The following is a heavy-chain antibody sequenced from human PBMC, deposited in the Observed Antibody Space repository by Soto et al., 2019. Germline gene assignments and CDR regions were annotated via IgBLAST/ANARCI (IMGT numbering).Heavy chain of an antibody. J-gene: IGHJ3*02. V-gene: IGHV3-74*01. Sequence: EVQLVESGGGLVQPGGSLRLSCAASGFTFSSYWMHWVRQAPGKGLVWVSRINSDGSSTSYADSVKGRFTISRDNAKNTLYLQMNSLRAEDTAVYYCARGCYDSSGYRGCAFDIWGQGTMVTVSS. CDR1: GFTFSSYW. D-gene: IGHD3-22*01. CDR3: ARGCYDSSGYRGCAFDI. CDR2: INSDGSST.